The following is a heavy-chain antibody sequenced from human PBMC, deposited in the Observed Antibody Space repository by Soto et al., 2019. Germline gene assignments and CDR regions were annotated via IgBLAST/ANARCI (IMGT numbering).Heavy chain of an antibody. V-gene: IGHV4-31*03. CDR1: GGSISSGGDY. Sequence: QVQLQESGPGLVKPSQTLSLTCTVSGGSISSGGDYWSWIRQHPGKGLEWIGYIYYTGSTYYNPSLKSRVTISVDTSKNQFSLKLSSVTAADTAVYYCATLYMVRGVRTFDYWGQGTLVTVSS. CDR3: ATLYMVRGVRTFDY. J-gene: IGHJ4*02. D-gene: IGHD3-10*01. CDR2: IYYTGST.